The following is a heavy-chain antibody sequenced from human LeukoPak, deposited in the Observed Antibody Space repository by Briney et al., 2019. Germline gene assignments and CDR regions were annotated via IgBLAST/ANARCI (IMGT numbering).Heavy chain of an antibody. CDR2: ISYDGSDK. Sequence: PGRSLRLSCAASGFTFSTYGMHWVRQAPGKGLEWVAVISYDGSDKYYADSVKGRFTISRDNSKNTLYLQMSSLRADDTAVCYCAKDSETALFDYWGQGTLVTVSS. CDR3: AKDSETALFDY. J-gene: IGHJ4*02. V-gene: IGHV3-30*18. CDR1: GFTFSTYG.